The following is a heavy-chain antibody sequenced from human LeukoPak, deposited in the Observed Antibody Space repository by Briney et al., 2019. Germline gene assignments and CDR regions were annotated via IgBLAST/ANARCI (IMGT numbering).Heavy chain of an antibody. CDR3: ARDARMSAAGFLGLFDY. V-gene: IGHV3-33*01. D-gene: IGHD6-13*01. Sequence: GGSLRLSCAASGFTFSSYGMHWVRQAPGKGLEWVAVMCYDGSDKYYADSVKARFTISRDNSKNTLYLQMNSLRVEDTAVYYCARDARMSAAGFLGLFDYWGQGTLVTVSS. J-gene: IGHJ4*02. CDR2: MCYDGSDK. CDR1: GFTFSSYG.